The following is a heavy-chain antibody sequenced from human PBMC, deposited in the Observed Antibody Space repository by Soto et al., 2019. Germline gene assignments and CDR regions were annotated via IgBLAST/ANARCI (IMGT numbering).Heavy chain of an antibody. CDR3: ARGKGVAGTRYFDY. CDR1: GYTFTGYY. J-gene: IGHJ4*02. D-gene: IGHD6-19*01. Sequence: ASVKVSCKASGYTFTGYYMHWVRQAPGQGLEWMGWINPNSGGTNYAQKFQGWVTMTRDTSISTAYMELSRLRSDDTAVYYCARGKGVAGTRYFDYWGQGTLVTSPQ. CDR2: INPNSGGT. V-gene: IGHV1-2*04.